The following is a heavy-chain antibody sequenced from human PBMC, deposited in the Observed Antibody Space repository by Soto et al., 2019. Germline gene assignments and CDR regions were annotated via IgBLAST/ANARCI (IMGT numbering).Heavy chain of an antibody. Sequence: SETLSLTCIVSGGSLTSSSFYWGWIRQPPGKGLSWIGNIYYSGTTDYNPSLKSRVSVSTDTSRNQLSLTLSSVTAADTAVYYCVRFYGNAFDIWGPGTLVTVS. D-gene: IGHD3-10*01. CDR3: VRFYGNAFDI. CDR2: IYYSGTT. J-gene: IGHJ3*02. V-gene: IGHV4-39*01. CDR1: GGSLTSSSFY.